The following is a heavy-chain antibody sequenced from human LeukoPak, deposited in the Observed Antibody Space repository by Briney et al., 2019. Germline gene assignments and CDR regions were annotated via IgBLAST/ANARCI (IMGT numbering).Heavy chain of an antibody. CDR3: ARGPWYYYMGV. V-gene: IGHV4-34*01. CDR2: INHSGST. Sequence: SETLSLTCAVYGGSFSGYYWSWIRQPPGKGLEWIGEINHSGSTNYNPSLKSRVTISVDTSKNQFSLKLSSVTAADTAVYYCARGPWYYYMGVWGKGTTVTVSS. J-gene: IGHJ6*03. CDR1: GGSFSGYY.